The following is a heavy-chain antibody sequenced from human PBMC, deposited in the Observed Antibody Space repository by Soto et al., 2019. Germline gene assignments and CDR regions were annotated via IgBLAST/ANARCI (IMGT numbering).Heavy chain of an antibody. CDR1: GGSISSGGYY. CDR2: IYYSGST. Sequence: QVQLQESGPGLVKRSQTLSLTCTVSGGSISSGGYYWSWIRQHPGKGLEWIGYIYYSGSTYYNPSLKSRVTISVDTSKNQFSLKLSSVTAADTAVYYCARANLDYGQTDRFDYWGQGTLVTVSS. D-gene: IGHD4-17*01. J-gene: IGHJ4*02. V-gene: IGHV4-31*03. CDR3: ARANLDYGQTDRFDY.